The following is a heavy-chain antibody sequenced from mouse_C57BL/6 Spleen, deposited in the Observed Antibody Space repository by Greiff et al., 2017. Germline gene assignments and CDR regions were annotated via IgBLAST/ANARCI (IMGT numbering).Heavy chain of an antibody. J-gene: IGHJ2*01. D-gene: IGHD3-2*02. CDR3: ARAQLRNVESFDY. CDR1: GYTFTSYW. Sequence: QVQLQQPGAELVRPGSSVKLSCKASGYTFTSYWMHWVKQRPIQGLEWIGNIDPSDSETHYNQKFKDKATLTVDKSSSTAYMQLSSLTSEDSAVYYGARAQLRNVESFDYWGQGTTRTVSS. CDR2: IDPSDSET. V-gene: IGHV1-52*01.